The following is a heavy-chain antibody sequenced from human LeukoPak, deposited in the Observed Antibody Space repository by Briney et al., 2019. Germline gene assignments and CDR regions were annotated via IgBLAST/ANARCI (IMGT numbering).Heavy chain of an antibody. D-gene: IGHD4-11*01. Sequence: KPSQTLSLTCTVSGGSISSGGYYWSWIRQHPGKGLEWIGYIYYSGSTYYNPSLKSRVTISVDTSKNQFSLKLSSVTAADTAVYYCARVRISGAVTTTGSRAFDIWGQGTMVTVSS. J-gene: IGHJ3*02. CDR3: ARVRISGAVTTTGSRAFDI. V-gene: IGHV4-31*03. CDR2: IYYSGST. CDR1: GGSISSGGYY.